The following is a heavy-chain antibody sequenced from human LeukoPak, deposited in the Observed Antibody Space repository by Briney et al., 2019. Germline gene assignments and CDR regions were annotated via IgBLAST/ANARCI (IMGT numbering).Heavy chain of an antibody. J-gene: IGHJ4*02. Sequence: GGSLRLSCAASGFTFSSYWMSWVRQAPGKGLEWVAVIWYDGSNKYYADSVKGRFTISRDNSKNTLYLQMNSLRAEDTAVYYCAKDPLHCSGGSCYSGYFDYWGQGTLVTVSS. CDR2: IWYDGSNK. CDR3: AKDPLHCSGGSCYSGYFDY. CDR1: GFTFSSYW. V-gene: IGHV3-33*06. D-gene: IGHD2-15*01.